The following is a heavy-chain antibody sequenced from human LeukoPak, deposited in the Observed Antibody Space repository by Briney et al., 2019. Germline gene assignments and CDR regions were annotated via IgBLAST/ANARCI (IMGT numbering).Heavy chain of an antibody. V-gene: IGHV4-59*01. J-gene: IGHJ4*02. D-gene: IGHD3-3*01. CDR2: IYYSGST. Sequence: SETLSLTCTVSGFSISSYYWSWVRQPPGKGLEWVGYIYYSGSTNYNPSLKSRVAISVDTSKNQFSLKLSSVTAADTAVYYCARVGFTTGFDYWGQGTLVTVSS. CDR1: GFSISSYY. CDR3: ARVGFTTGFDY.